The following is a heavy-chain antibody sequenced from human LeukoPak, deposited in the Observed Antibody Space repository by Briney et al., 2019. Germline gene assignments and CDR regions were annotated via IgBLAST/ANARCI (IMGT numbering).Heavy chain of an antibody. V-gene: IGHV3-7*01. J-gene: IGHJ4*02. CDR3: ARGPFVVISY. CDR1: GFTFGNYW. CDR2: INQDGSEK. Sequence: GGSLRLSCAASGFTFGNYWMTWVRQAPGKGLEWVANINQDGSEKYYVDSVKGRFTISRDNAKNSLYLQMNSLRAEDTAVYYCARGPFVVISYWGQGTLVTVSS. D-gene: IGHD3-22*01.